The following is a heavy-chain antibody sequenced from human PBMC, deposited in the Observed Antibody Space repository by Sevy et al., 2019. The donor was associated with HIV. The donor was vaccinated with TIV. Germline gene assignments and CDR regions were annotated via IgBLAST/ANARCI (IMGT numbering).Heavy chain of an antibody. CDR3: AKDSYFDNTVFDY. D-gene: IGHD3-22*01. V-gene: IGHV3-23*01. J-gene: IGHJ4*02. CDR2: ISGSGGST. Sequence: GGSLRLSCAASGFTLNNYAMNWVRQAPGKGLEWVSGISGSGGSTYYADSVKGRFTISRDNSKNTLYLQMSSMRVEDTDVYYCAKDSYFDNTVFDYWGQGTLVTVSS. CDR1: GFTLNNYA.